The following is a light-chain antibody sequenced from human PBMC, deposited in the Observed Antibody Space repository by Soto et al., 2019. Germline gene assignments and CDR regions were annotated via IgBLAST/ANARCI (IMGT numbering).Light chain of an antibody. Sequence: EIVLTQSPGTLSLSPGEEATLSCRASQSVSGNLAWYQQRPGQVPRLLLYRASARAAGIPDRFSGSGSETDYTLTISSLAPEDFAVYYCQQYGRSPWEFGHGTQVEI. CDR3: QQYGRSPWE. CDR1: QSVSGN. J-gene: IGKJ1*01. V-gene: IGKV3-20*01. CDR2: RAS.